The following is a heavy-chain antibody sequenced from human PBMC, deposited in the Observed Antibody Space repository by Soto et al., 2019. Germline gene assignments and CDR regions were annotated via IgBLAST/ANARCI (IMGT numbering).Heavy chain of an antibody. D-gene: IGHD2-15*01. CDR3: ARRWGGGYCSGGSCYAFDI. Sequence: PSEALSLTCTVSGGSISSYYWSWIRQPPGKGLEWIGYIYYSGSTNYNPSLKSRVTISVDTSKNQFSLKLSSVTAADTAVYYCARRWGGGYCSGGSCYAFDIWGQGTMVTV. J-gene: IGHJ3*02. CDR2: IYYSGST. V-gene: IGHV4-59*08. CDR1: GGSISSYY.